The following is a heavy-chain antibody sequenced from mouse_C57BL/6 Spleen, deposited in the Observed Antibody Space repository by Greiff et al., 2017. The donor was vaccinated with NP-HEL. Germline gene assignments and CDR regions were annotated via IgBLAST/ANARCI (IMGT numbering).Heavy chain of an antibody. CDR3: ARRGYYKGYFDY. CDR2: IDPSDSYT. V-gene: IGHV1-59*01. Sequence: VQLQQPGAELVRPGTSVKLSCKASGYTFTSYWMHWVKQRPGQGLEWIGVIDPSDSYTNYNQKFKGKATLTVDTSSSTAYMQLSSLTSEDSAVYYCARRGYYKGYFDYWGQGTTLTVSS. J-gene: IGHJ2*01. D-gene: IGHD2-12*01. CDR1: GYTFTSYW.